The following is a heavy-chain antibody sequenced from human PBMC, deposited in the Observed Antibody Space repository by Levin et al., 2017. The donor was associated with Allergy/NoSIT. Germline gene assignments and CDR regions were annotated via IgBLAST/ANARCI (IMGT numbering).Heavy chain of an antibody. CDR2: IKNKADGATT. D-gene: IGHD6-13*01. Sequence: KPGGSLRLSCAASGITFSNAWMSWARQAPGEGLEWVGRIKNKADGATTEYAAPVKGRFTISRDDSKNTLYLQMNSLKTEDTAVYFCTTYSSSWYYFDYWGQGTLVTVSS. J-gene: IGHJ4*02. CDR3: TTYSSSWYYFDY. CDR1: GITFSNAW. V-gene: IGHV3-15*01.